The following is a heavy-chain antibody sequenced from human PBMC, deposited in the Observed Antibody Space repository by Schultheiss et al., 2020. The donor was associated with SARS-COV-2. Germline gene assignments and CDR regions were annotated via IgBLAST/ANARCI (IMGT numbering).Heavy chain of an antibody. CDR2: VYVNGAT. V-gene: IGHV4-61*02. Sequence: SETLSLTCTVSGGSLSSGSYYWSWIRQPAGKGLEWLGRVYVNGATNYNPSFKSRVTISLDTAKNLFSLRLSSVTAADTAVYYCARLGCESASCYMRAAFDIWGQGTMVTVSS. D-gene: IGHD4/OR15-4a*01. J-gene: IGHJ3*02. CDR1: GGSLSSGSYY. CDR3: ARLGCESASCYMRAAFDI.